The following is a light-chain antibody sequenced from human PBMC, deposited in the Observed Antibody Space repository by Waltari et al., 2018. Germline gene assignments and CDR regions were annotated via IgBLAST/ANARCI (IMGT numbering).Light chain of an antibody. CDR3: CSYAGSSTSYV. Sequence: SALTQPASVSGSPGQSHTLPCPETRSHLGSYNLVSWYQQHPGKAPKLMIYEGSKRPSGVSNRFSGSKSGNTASLTISGLQAEDEADYYCCSYAGSSTSYVFGTGTKVTVL. CDR2: EGS. J-gene: IGLJ1*01. V-gene: IGLV2-23*01. CDR1: RSHLGSYNL.